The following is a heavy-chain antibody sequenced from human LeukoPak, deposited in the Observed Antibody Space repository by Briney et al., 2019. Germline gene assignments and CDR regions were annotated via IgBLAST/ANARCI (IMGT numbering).Heavy chain of an antibody. CDR2: INHSGST. CDR3: AREGTGDIVATHRYFDY. Sequence: KPSETLSLTCAVYGGSFSCYYWSLIRQPPGKGLEWIGEINHSGSTNYNPSLKSRVTISVATSKNQFSLKLSSVTAADTAVYYCAREGTGDIVATHRYFDYWGQGTLVTVSS. CDR1: GGSFSCYY. D-gene: IGHD5-12*01. J-gene: IGHJ4*02. V-gene: IGHV4-34*01.